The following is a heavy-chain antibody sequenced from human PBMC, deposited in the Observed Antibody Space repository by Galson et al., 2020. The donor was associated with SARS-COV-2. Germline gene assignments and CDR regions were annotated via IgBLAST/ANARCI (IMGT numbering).Heavy chain of an antibody. J-gene: IGHJ4*02. CDR1: GFSLSTSGMC. V-gene: IGHV2-70*01. Sequence: SGPTLVKPTQTLTLTCTFSGFSLSTSGMCVSWIRQPPGKALEWLALIDWDDDKYYSTSLKTRLTISKDTSKNQVVLTMTNMDPVDTATYYCARMYYEILTGYYGFDYWGEGTLVTVSS. CDR3: ARMYYEILTGYYGFDY. CDR2: IDWDDDK. D-gene: IGHD3-9*01.